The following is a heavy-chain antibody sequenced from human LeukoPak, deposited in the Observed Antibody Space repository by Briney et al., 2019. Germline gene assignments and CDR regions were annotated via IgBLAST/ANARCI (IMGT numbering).Heavy chain of an antibody. J-gene: IGHJ4*02. Sequence: GGSLRLSCAASGFTFSSYSMNWVRQAPGKGLEWVSSISSSSSYIYYADSVKGRFTISRDNAKNSLYLQMNSLRAEDTALYYCARAFLGYDSSGYPFDYWGQGTLVTVSS. D-gene: IGHD3-22*01. CDR2: ISSSSSYI. V-gene: IGHV3-21*04. CDR1: GFTFSSYS. CDR3: ARAFLGYDSSGYPFDY.